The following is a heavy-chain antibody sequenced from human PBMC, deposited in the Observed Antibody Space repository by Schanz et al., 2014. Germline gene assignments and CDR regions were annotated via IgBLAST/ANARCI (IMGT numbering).Heavy chain of an antibody. Sequence: EVQLVESGGGLVKPGGSLRLSCAASGFTFSTYAMSWVRQAPGKGLEWVSAISGSGGSTYYADSVKGRFTISRDNSKNTLYLQMNSLRAGDTAVYYCARRTDWNLHYWGQGALVTVSS. V-gene: IGHV3-23*04. CDR2: ISGSGGST. CDR1: GFTFSTYA. D-gene: IGHD1-1*01. CDR3: ARRTDWNLHY. J-gene: IGHJ4*02.